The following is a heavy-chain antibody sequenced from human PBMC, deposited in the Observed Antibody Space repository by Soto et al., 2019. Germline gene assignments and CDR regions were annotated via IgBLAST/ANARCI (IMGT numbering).Heavy chain of an antibody. J-gene: IGHJ6*02. D-gene: IGHD2-15*01. CDR3: TRRIASPYYYYYGMDV. CDR1: GFTFGDYA. V-gene: IGHV3-49*04. CDR2: IRSKAYGGTT. Sequence: GGSLRLSCTASGFTFGDYAMSWVRQAPGKGLEWVGFIRSKAYGGTTEYAASVKGRFTISRDDSKSIAYLQMNSLKTEDTAVYYCTRRIASPYYYYYGMDVWGQGTTVTVSS.